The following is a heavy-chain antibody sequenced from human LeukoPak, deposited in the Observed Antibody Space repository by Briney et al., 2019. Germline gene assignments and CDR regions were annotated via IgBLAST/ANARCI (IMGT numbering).Heavy chain of an antibody. V-gene: IGHV6-1*01. D-gene: IGHD5-12*01. CDR1: GDSVSSNSAT. J-gene: IGHJ4*02. Sequence: SQTLSLTCAISGDSVSSNSATCTWIRQSPSRGLEWLGRTYYRSKWYSAYAVSVKSRITINPDTSKNQFSLQLNSVTPEDTAVYYCARVGGYSGYDFDYWGQGTLVTVSS. CDR2: TYYRSKWYS. CDR3: ARVGGYSGYDFDY.